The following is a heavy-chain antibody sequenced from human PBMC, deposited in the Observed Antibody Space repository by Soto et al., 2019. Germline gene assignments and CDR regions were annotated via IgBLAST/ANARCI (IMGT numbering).Heavy chain of an antibody. V-gene: IGHV3-23*01. CDR3: AKAATYYDFWSGYPSNPLFDY. CDR2: ISGSGGST. Sequence: GGSVRLSCPALAFTFSSYSLSWVTQAPGKGLEREPAISGSGGSTYYADSVKGRFTISRDNSKNTLYLQMNSLRAEDTAVYYCAKAATYYDFWSGYPSNPLFDYWGQGTLVTVSS. J-gene: IGHJ4*02. D-gene: IGHD3-3*01. CDR1: AFTFSSYS.